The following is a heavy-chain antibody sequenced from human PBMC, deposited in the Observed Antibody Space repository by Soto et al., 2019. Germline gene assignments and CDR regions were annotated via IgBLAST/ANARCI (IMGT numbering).Heavy chain of an antibody. J-gene: IGHJ4*02. CDR1: GGSLSGYY. Sequence: SETLSLRSAVHGGSLSGYYWSWIRQPPGKGLEWIGEINHSGSTNYNPSLKSRVTISVDTSKNQFSLKLSSVTAADTAVYYCERAPDTAMVTHCVQGTVLTVS. D-gene: IGHD5-18*01. CDR3: ERAPDTAMVTH. V-gene: IGHV4-34*01. CDR2: INHSGST.